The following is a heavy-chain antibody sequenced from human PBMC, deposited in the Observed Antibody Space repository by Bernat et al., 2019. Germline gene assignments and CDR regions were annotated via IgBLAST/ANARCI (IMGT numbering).Heavy chain of an antibody. CDR3: ARHVVRRYDILTGYYGPPSYGMDV. J-gene: IGHJ6*02. Sequence: QLQLQESGPELVKPSETLSLTCTVSGGSISSSSYYWGWIRQPPGKGLEWIGSIYYSGSTYYNPSLKSRVTISVDTSKNQFSLKLSSVTAAETAVYYCARHVVRRYDILTGYYGPPSYGMDVWGQGTTVTVSS. CDR2: IYYSGST. D-gene: IGHD3-9*01. CDR1: GGSISSSSYY. V-gene: IGHV4-39*01.